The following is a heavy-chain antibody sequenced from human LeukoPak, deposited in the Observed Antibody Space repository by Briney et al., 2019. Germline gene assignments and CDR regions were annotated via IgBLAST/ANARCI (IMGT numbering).Heavy chain of an antibody. V-gene: IGHV5-51*01. Sequence: GESLKISCKGSGYSFTNHWIAWVRQMPGKGLEWMGIIYPGDSYTTYSPSFQGQVTISADNFVSTAYLQWSSLKASDTAIYYCARGHSSSRIQPHEYWGQGTLVTVSS. D-gene: IGHD6-13*01. CDR3: ARGHSSSRIQPHEY. J-gene: IGHJ4*02. CDR2: IYPGDSYT. CDR1: GYSFTNHW.